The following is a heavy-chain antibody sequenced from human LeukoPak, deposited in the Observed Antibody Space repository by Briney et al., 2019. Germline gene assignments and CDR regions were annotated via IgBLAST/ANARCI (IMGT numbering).Heavy chain of an antibody. V-gene: IGHV3-48*03. J-gene: IGHJ6*02. CDR1: GFTLSSYE. D-gene: IGHD4-23*01. CDR2: IRSSGSPI. CDR3: ASLYGGNLYSGLDV. Sequence: GGSLRLSCAASGFTLSSYEMNWVRQAPGKGLEWLSYIRSSGSPIYCADSVKGRFTISRDNGKNSLYLQMDDLRAEDTAVYYCASLYGGNLYSGLDVWGQGTTVTVSS.